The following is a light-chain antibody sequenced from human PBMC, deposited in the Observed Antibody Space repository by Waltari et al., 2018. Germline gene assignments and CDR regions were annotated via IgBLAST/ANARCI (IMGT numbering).Light chain of an antibody. CDR1: QDITIQ. V-gene: IGKV1-33*01. J-gene: IGKJ4*01. CDR2: DAS. CDR3: QQYANLPLT. Sequence: DIQMTQSPSPLSASVGDRVTITCQASQDITIQLNWFQQKPGKAPQVLIFDASNSQAAVPSRFSGRGYGTNFAFTITSLQPEDVGTYYCQQYANLPLTFGGGTRVEIK.